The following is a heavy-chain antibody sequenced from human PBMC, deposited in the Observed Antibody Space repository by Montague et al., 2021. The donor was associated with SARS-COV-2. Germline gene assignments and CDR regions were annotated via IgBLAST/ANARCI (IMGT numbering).Heavy chain of an antibody. D-gene: IGHD3-16*02. Sequence: SETLSLTCTVSGGSISSSSYYWGWIRQPPGKGLEWIGSIYYSGSTYYNPSLKSRVTISVDTSKNQFSLKLSSVTAADTAVYYCARALIMLTFGGVIAHWFDPWGQGTLVTVSS. J-gene: IGHJ5*02. V-gene: IGHV4-39*07. CDR3: ARALIMLTFGGVIAHWFDP. CDR2: IYYSGST. CDR1: GGSISSSSYY.